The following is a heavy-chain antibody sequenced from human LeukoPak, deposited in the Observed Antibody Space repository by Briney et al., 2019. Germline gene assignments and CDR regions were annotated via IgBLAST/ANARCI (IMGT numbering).Heavy chain of an antibody. Sequence: SVKVSCKASGYTFTGYYMHWVRQAPGQGLEWMGGIIPIFGTANYAQKFQGRVTITADKSTSTAYMELSSLRSEDTAVYYCAREPTPHDAFDIWGQGTMVTVSS. J-gene: IGHJ3*02. D-gene: IGHD2-15*01. V-gene: IGHV1-69*06. CDR1: GYTFTGYY. CDR3: AREPTPHDAFDI. CDR2: IIPIFGTA.